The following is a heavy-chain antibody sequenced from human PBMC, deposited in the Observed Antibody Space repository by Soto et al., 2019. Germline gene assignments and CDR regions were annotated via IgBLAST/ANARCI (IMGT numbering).Heavy chain of an antibody. V-gene: IGHV4-59*08. CDR2: IYYSGST. J-gene: IGHJ4*02. Sequence: QVQLQESGPGLVKPSETLSLTCTVSGGSISSYYWSWIRQPPGKGLEWIGYIYYSGSTNYNPSLTSRVPIQVDTSKIQYSLKLSSVSAADTAVYYCARRYGYSFDYWGQGTLVTVSS. D-gene: IGHD1-20*01. CDR3: ARRYGYSFDY. CDR1: GGSISSYY.